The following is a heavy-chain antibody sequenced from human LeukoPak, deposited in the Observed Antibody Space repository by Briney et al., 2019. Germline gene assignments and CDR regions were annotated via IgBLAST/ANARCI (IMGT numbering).Heavy chain of an antibody. V-gene: IGHV4-59*01. CDR2: IYYSGST. CDR1: DGSISSYY. Sequence: PSETLSLTCTVSDGSISSYYWSWIRQPPGKGLEWIGYIYYSGSTNYNPSLKSRVTISVDTSKNQFSLKLSSVTAADTAVYYCAREAIGRSGYYLYDYWGQGTLVTVSS. D-gene: IGHD3-3*01. CDR3: AREAIGRSGYYLYDY. J-gene: IGHJ4*02.